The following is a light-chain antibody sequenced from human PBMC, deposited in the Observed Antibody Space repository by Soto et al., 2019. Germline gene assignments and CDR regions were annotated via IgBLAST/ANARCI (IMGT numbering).Light chain of an antibody. J-gene: IGKJ1*01. Sequence: ILMTQSPATLSVTPGERATLSCRASQSVSNNLAWYQQKPGQAPRLLIYDASTRATGIPARFSGSGSGTEFTLTISGLQSEDFAVYYCQQYNIWPPWTFGQGTKVEVK. V-gene: IGKV3-15*01. CDR2: DAS. CDR3: QQYNIWPPWT. CDR1: QSVSNN.